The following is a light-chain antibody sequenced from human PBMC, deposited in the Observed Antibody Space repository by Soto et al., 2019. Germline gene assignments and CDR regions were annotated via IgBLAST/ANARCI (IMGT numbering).Light chain of an antibody. Sequence: VMTQSPATLSVSPGERATLSCRASQRVSSNLAWYQQKPGQAPRLLIYGASTRATGIPARFSGSGSGTEFTLTISSLQSEDFAVYYCQQYNNWPPWTFGQGTKLEIK. CDR1: QRVSSN. CDR3: QQYNNWPPWT. J-gene: IGKJ2*02. V-gene: IGKV3-15*01. CDR2: GAS.